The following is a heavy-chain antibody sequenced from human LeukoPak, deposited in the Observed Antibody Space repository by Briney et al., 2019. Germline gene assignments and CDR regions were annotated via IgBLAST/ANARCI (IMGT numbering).Heavy chain of an antibody. Sequence: GGSLRLSCAASGLIVSSNCMSWVRQAPGKGLEWVSVIYSDAGTYYADSVKGRFTISRDNSKNTLFLQMNNLRAEDTAVYYCASCGDGYNYFDYWGQGTLVTVSS. D-gene: IGHD5-24*01. CDR3: ASCGDGYNYFDY. J-gene: IGHJ4*02. V-gene: IGHV3-66*01. CDR1: GLIVSSNC. CDR2: IYSDAGT.